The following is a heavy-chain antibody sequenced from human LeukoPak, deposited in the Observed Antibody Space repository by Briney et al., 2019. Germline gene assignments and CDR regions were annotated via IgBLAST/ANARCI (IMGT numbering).Heavy chain of an antibody. CDR1: GFSFSDYY. D-gene: IGHD2-2*01. Sequence: GGSLRLSCAASGFSFSDYYMSWIRQAPGKGLGWVSFISGTSSNTKYADSVKGRFTISRDNAKNSLYLQMNSLRAEDTAIYYCVRDTSLLVVVPPAHQDWFDPWGQGTLVTVSS. V-gene: IGHV3-11*06. CDR3: VRDTSLLVVVPPAHQDWFDP. CDR2: ISGTSSNT. J-gene: IGHJ5*02.